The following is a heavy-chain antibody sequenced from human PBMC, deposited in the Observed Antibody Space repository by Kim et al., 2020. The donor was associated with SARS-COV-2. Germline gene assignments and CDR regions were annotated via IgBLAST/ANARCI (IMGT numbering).Heavy chain of an antibody. Sequence: VKNRFTISRDDSKTTTYLQMNSLKTEETAVYYCTRVSTIPGGWYDAFDIWGQGTMVTVSS. V-gene: IGHV3-73*01. D-gene: IGHD6-19*01. J-gene: IGHJ3*02. CDR3: TRVSTIPGGWYDAFDI.